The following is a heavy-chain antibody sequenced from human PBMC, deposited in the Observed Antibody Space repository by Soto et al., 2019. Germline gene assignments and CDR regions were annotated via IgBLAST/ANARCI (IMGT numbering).Heavy chain of an antibody. D-gene: IGHD6-19*01. CDR1: GYTFTSYG. Sequence: ASVKVSCKASGYTFTSYGISWVRQAPGQGLEWMGWISAYNGNTNYAQKLQGRVTMTTDTSTSTAYMALRSLRSDDTAVYYCARDRGIAVAGTFDYWGQGTLVTVSS. V-gene: IGHV1-18*01. CDR2: ISAYNGNT. J-gene: IGHJ4*02. CDR3: ARDRGIAVAGTFDY.